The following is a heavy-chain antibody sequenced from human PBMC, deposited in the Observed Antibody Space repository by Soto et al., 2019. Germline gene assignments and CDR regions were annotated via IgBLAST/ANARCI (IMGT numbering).Heavy chain of an antibody. V-gene: IGHV4-30-4*01. J-gene: IGHJ6*02. D-gene: IGHD4-17*01. CDR2: IYYSGST. CDR1: GGSISSGDYY. Sequence: PSETLSLTCTVSGGSISSGDYYWSWIRQPPGKGLEWIGYIYYSGSTYYNPSLKSRVTISVDTSKNQFSLKLSSVTAADTAVYYCARGDYDSNYYYCSGMYVWGQGTTVTVSS. CDR3: ARGDYDSNYYYCSGMYV.